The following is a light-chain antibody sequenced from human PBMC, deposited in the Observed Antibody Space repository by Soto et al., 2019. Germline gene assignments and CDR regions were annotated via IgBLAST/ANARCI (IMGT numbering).Light chain of an antibody. Sequence: EIVLTQSPATLSLSPGERATLSCRASQSVSSYLAWYQQKPGQAPRLLIYDASNRATGIPARFSGSGSGTDFTLTISSLEPEEFAVDYCQQRSNWPPGLTFGGGTKVEIK. J-gene: IGKJ4*01. CDR2: DAS. CDR1: QSVSSY. V-gene: IGKV3-11*01. CDR3: QQRSNWPPGLT.